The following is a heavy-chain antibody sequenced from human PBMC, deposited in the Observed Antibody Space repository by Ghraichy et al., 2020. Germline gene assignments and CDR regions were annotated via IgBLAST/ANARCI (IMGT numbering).Heavy chain of an antibody. CDR3: ARDLYSNNPFDY. J-gene: IGHJ4*02. CDR1: GFTVSSNY. CDR2: LYSDGTT. D-gene: IGHD2-15*01. V-gene: IGHV3-53*01. Sequence: GGSLRLSCAASGFTVSSNYMSWVRQAPGKGLEWVSVLYSDGTTYYAGSVKGRFTISRDNSKLYLQMQSLRAEDTAVYYCARDLYSNNPFDYWGQGTLVTVSS.